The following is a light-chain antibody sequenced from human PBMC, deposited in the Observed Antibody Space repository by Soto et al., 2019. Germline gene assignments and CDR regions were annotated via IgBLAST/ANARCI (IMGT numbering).Light chain of an antibody. V-gene: IGKV1-39*01. J-gene: IGKJ2*01. CDR2: AAS. Sequence: DIQMTQSPSSLSASAGDRVTITCRASQSISGYLNWYQQKPGKAPKLLIYAASNLQSGVPSRFSGSGSGTXXXXXXXXXXPXDXAXYVCQQSHTTPYTFGQGTKLEI. CDR3: QQSHTTPYT. CDR1: QSISGY.